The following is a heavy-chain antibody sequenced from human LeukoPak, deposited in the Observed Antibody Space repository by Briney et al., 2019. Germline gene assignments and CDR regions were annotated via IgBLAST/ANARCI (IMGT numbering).Heavy chain of an antibody. J-gene: IGHJ6*02. CDR1: GYSFTSYW. Sequence: GESLKISCKGSGYSFTSYWIGWVRQMPGKGLEWMGIIYPGDSDTRYSPSFQGQVTISADKSISTAYLQWSSLKASDTAMYYCARQRGIAAAGAYYYYYGMDVWGQGTTVTVSS. D-gene: IGHD6-13*01. CDR2: IYPGDSDT. CDR3: ARQRGIAAAGAYYYYYGMDV. V-gene: IGHV5-51*01.